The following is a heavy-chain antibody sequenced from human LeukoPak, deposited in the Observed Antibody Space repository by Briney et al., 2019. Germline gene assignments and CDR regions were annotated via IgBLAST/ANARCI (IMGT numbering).Heavy chain of an antibody. Sequence: EASVKVSCKASGGTFSSYAISWVRQAPGQGLEWMGRIIPILGIANYAQKFQGRVTITADKSTSTAYKELSSLRSEDTAVYYCARGDSSGYWYWGQGTLVTVSS. CDR3: ARGDSSGYWY. D-gene: IGHD3-22*01. V-gene: IGHV1-69*04. J-gene: IGHJ4*02. CDR2: IIPILGIA. CDR1: GGTFSSYA.